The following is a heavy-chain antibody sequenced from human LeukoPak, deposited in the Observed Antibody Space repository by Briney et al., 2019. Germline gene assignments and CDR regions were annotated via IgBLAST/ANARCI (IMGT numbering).Heavy chain of an antibody. Sequence: GGSLRLSCAASGFTFSSYSMNWVRQAPGKGLEWVSSISSSSSYIYYADSVKGRFTISRDNAKNSLYLQMNSLRAEDTAVYYCAKDLNEQQLVPPGFDYWGQGTLVTVSS. D-gene: IGHD6-13*01. J-gene: IGHJ4*02. CDR2: ISSSSSYI. CDR1: GFTFSSYS. V-gene: IGHV3-21*01. CDR3: AKDLNEQQLVPPGFDY.